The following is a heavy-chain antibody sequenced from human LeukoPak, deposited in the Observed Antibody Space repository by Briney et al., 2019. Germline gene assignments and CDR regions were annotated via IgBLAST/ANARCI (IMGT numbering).Heavy chain of an antibody. Sequence: SETLSLTCTVSGGSISYDYWSWIRQSPGKRLEWIGYIHYSGSTNYNPSLKSRVTISVDTSKNQFSPKLSSVTAADTAVYYCARRVKYSRKIYYYYYMDVWGKGTTVTVSS. CDR2: IHYSGST. CDR3: ARRVKYSRKIYYYYYMDV. CDR1: GGSISYDY. J-gene: IGHJ6*03. D-gene: IGHD6-6*01. V-gene: IGHV4-59*08.